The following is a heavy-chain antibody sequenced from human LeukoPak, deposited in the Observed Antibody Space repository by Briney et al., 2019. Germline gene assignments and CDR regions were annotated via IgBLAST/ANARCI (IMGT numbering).Heavy chain of an antibody. V-gene: IGHV4-59*08. CDR2: LYYSGST. CDR1: VDSISSYY. CDR3: ARFQGYFHH. Sequence: SETLSLTCTLSVDSISSYYWSCMREPPGKGLEWIGYLYYSGSTNYNPSLKSRVTISVDTSKNQYSLKLSSVTAADTAVYYGARFQGYFHHWGQGTLVTVSS. J-gene: IGHJ1*01.